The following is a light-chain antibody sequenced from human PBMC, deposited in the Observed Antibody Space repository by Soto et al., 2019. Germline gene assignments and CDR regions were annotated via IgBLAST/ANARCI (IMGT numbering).Light chain of an antibody. CDR3: QQCGPSLKYT. CDR2: GAS. V-gene: IGKV3-20*01. Sequence: EGVLTQSPDTLSLSPGERATLSCRASQAVTGNCLAWYQQKPGQAPRLLIYGASNRATGIPDRFSGSGSGTDFTLTISRLEPEDFEVYYCQQCGPSLKYTCGQGPKLEI. CDR1: QAVTGNC. J-gene: IGKJ2*01.